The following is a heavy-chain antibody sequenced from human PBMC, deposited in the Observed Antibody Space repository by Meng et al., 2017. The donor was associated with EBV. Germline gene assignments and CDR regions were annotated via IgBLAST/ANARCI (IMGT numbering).Heavy chain of an antibody. V-gene: IGHV4-4*02. CDR2: IYHSGST. J-gene: IGHJ4*02. CDR3: ARDRGGYYDSSGYYAD. CDR1: GGSISSSNW. Sequence: QVQLQESGPVLVKPSGTLSLTCAFSGGSISSSNWWSWVPQPPGKGLEWIGEIYHSGSTNYNPSLKSRVTISVDKSKNQFSLKLSSVTAADTAVYYCARDRGGYYDSSGYYADWGQGTLGTVSS. D-gene: IGHD3-22*01.